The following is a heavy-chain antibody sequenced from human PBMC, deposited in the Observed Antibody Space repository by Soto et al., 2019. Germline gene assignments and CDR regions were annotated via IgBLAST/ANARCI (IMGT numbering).Heavy chain of an antibody. CDR3: ARYTSYFDSSGYPDF. V-gene: IGHV4-39*01. J-gene: IGHJ4*02. CDR2: IYYSGSA. D-gene: IGHD3-22*01. CDR1: GGSISSSNFY. Sequence: PSETLSLTCTVSGGSISSSNFYWGWIRQPPGKGLEWIASIYYSGSAYYNPSLQSRVTISVDTSKSQFSLRLSSMTAADTAVCYCARYTSYFDSSGYPDFWGQGTLVTVSS.